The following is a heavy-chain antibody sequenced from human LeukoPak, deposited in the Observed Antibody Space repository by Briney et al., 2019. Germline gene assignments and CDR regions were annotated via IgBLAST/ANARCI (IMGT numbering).Heavy chain of an antibody. CDR2: IYYSGST. V-gene: IGHV4-59*08. Sequence: SETLSLTCTVSGGSISSYYWSWIRQPPGKGLEWIGYIYYSGSTNYNPSLKSRVTISVDTSKNQFSLKLSSVTAADSAVYYCARSGSYGSYTFGYWGQGTLVTVSS. J-gene: IGHJ4*02. D-gene: IGHD5-18*01. CDR3: ARSGSYGSYTFGY. CDR1: GGSISSYY.